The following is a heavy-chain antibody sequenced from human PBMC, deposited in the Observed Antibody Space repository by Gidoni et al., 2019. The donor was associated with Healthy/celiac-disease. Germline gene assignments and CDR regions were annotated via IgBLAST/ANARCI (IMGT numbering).Heavy chain of an antibody. CDR1: GGTFRSYA. J-gene: IGHJ4*02. Sequence: QVQLVQSGAEVKKPGSSVKVSCKASGGTFRSYAISWVRQAPGQGLGWMGGIIPIFGTANYAQKFQGRVTITADESTSTAYMELSSLRSEDTAVYYCAREGYCSGGSCNAYFDYWGQGTLVTVSS. CDR3: AREGYCSGGSCNAYFDY. CDR2: IIPIFGTA. V-gene: IGHV1-69*01. D-gene: IGHD2-15*01.